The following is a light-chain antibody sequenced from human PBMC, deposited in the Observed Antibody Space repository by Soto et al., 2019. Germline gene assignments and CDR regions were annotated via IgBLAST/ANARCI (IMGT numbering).Light chain of an antibody. CDR3: SLYTSENTYV. J-gene: IGLJ1*01. CDR1: SSDVGGYNY. Sequence: QSVLPQPASVSGSPGQSITISCTGTSSDVGGYNYVSWYQQHPGKAPKLMIYEVNNRPSGVSNRFSGSKSGNTASLTISGLQAEDEADYYCSLYTSENTYVFGTGTKVTVL. CDR2: EVN. V-gene: IGLV2-14*01.